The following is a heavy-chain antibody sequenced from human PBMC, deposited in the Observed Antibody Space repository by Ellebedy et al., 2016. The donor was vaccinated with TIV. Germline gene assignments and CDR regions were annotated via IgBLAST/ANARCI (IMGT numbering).Heavy chain of an antibody. CDR2: IYQDGSDQ. J-gene: IGHJ5*02. V-gene: IGHV3-7*01. D-gene: IGHD2-21*02. CDR3: ARRGSNGDYAVQVNSWFDT. Sequence: GESLKISCAASGFSFRSYWMSWVRQAPGKGLEWVANIYQDGSDQYYADSVKGRFTISRDNANKSLFLQMNSLRVDDTAVYYCARRGSNGDYAVQVNSWFDTWGQGTLVSVSS. CDR1: GFSFRSYW.